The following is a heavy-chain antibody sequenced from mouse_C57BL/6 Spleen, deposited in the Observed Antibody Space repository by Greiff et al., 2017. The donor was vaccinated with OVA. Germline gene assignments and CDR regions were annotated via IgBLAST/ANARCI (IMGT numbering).Heavy chain of an antibody. J-gene: IGHJ3*01. D-gene: IGHD2-14*01. V-gene: IGHV5-6*01. CDR1: GFTFSSYG. CDR3: ARRERVHRFAY. Sequence: EVQLVESGGDLVKPGGSLKLSCAASGFTFSSYGMSWVRQTPDKRLEWVATISSGGSYTYYPDSVKGRFTISRDNAKNTLYLQMSSLKSEDTAMYYCARRERVHRFAYWGQGTLVTVSA. CDR2: ISSGGSYT.